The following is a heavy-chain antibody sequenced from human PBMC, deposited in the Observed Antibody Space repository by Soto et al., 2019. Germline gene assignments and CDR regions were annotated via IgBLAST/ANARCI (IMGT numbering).Heavy chain of an antibody. J-gene: IGHJ1*01. Sequence: EVQLLESGGGLVQPGGSLRLSCAASGFTFSSYAMSWVRQAPGKGLEWVSAISGSGGSTYYADSVKGRFTISRDNSKNTLYLQMNSLRAEDTAVYYCAKGLLAQWLGPGEYFEHWGQGTLVTVSS. CDR1: GFTFSSYA. D-gene: IGHD6-19*01. V-gene: IGHV3-23*01. CDR3: AKGLLAQWLGPGEYFEH. CDR2: ISGSGGST.